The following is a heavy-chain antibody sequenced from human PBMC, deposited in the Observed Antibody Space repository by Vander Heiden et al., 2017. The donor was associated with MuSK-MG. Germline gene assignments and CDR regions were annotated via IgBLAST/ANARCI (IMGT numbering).Heavy chain of an antibody. J-gene: IGHJ6*02. CDR2: IIPIFGTA. Sequence: QVQLVRSGAEVKKPGSSVKVSCKASGGTFSSYAIRWVRQAPGQGLEWMGGIIPIFGTANYAQKFQGRVTITADESTSTAYMELSSLRSEDTAVYYCAREDGYYYDSSGYAVGMDVWGQGTTVTVSS. V-gene: IGHV1-69*01. CDR1: GGTFSSYA. CDR3: AREDGYYYDSSGYAVGMDV. D-gene: IGHD3-22*01.